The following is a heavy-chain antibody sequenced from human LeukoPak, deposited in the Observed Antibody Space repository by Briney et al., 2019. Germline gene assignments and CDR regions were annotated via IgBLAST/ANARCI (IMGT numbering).Heavy chain of an antibody. V-gene: IGHV3-66*01. D-gene: IGHD2-2*01. CDR3: AREPCSRASCYFDY. CDR1: GFTVSSNY. J-gene: IGHJ4*02. Sequence: PGGSLRLSCAASGFTVSSNYMSWVRQAPGKGLEWVSVIYSGGSTYYADSVKGRFTIPRDNSKNTVFLQMSSLTAEDTAVYYCAREPCSRASCYFDYWGQGTLVTVSS. CDR2: IYSGGST.